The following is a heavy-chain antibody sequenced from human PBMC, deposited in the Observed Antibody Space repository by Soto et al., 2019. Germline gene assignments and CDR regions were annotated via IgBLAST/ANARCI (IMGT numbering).Heavy chain of an antibody. CDR2: LNPDGSTT. CDR1: AFTFSSYW. Sequence: GGSLRPSCAASAFTFSSYWMHWVRHAPGEGLMWVSRLNPDGSTTSYADSVKGRFTISRDNAKNTLYLQMNSLRVEDTAVYYCARVPTTVTTPGMDVWGQGTTVTVSS. V-gene: IGHV3-74*01. D-gene: IGHD4-4*01. CDR3: ARVPTTVTTPGMDV. J-gene: IGHJ6*02.